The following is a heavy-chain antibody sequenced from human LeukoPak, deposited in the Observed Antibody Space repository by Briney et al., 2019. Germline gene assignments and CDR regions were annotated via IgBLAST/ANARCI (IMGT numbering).Heavy chain of an antibody. CDR3: ARHSPSDAFDI. V-gene: IGHV4-39*01. Sequence: SETLSLTCTVSGGSISSSSYSWGWIRQPPGKGLEWIGSIYYSGSTYYNPSLKSRVTISVDTSKNQFSLKLSSVTAADTAVYYCARHSPSDAFDIWGQGTMVTVSS. CDR1: GGSISSSSYS. J-gene: IGHJ3*02. CDR2: IYYSGST.